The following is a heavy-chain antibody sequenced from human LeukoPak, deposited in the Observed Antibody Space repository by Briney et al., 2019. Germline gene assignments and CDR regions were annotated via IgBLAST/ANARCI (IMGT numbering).Heavy chain of an antibody. D-gene: IGHD3-22*01. CDR3: ARTPNSYDNRGYQYWYFDL. Sequence: GESLKISCKGSGYSFTSYWIAWVRQMPGKGLEWMGIIHPRDPDIRYSPSFQGQVTISADKSISTAYLQWSSLKASDTAMYYCARTPNSYDNRGYQYWYFDLWGRGTLLTVSS. V-gene: IGHV5-51*01. CDR2: IHPRDPDI. J-gene: IGHJ2*01. CDR1: GYSFTSYW.